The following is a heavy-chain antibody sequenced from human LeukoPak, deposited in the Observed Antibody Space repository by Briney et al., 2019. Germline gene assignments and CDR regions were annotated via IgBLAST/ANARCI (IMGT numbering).Heavy chain of an antibody. CDR3: AKDTIDYYDNSGYYRG. V-gene: IGHV3-23*01. Sequence: QPGGSLRLSCAATGFTFSSYAMSWVRQAPGKGLEWVSGVSGSGSSTYYADSVKGRFTVSRDNSKDTLYLQMNSLRAEDTAVYYCAKDTIDYYDNSGYYRGWGQGTLVTVSS. CDR2: VSGSGSST. CDR1: GFTFSSYA. J-gene: IGHJ4*02. D-gene: IGHD3-22*01.